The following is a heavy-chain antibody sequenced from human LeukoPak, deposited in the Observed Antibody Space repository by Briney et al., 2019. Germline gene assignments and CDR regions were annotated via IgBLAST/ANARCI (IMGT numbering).Heavy chain of an antibody. CDR2: ISGSGSST. CDR1: GFTFSSCA. V-gene: IGHV3-23*01. J-gene: IGHJ4*02. D-gene: IGHD3-3*01. CDR3: ADSYDFWTAYLY. Sequence: GGSLRLSCAASGFTFSSCAMSWVRQAPGKGLEWVSAISGSGSSTYYADSVKGRFTISRDNSKNTLYLQMNSLRAEDTAVYYCADSYDFWTAYLYWGQGTLVTVSS.